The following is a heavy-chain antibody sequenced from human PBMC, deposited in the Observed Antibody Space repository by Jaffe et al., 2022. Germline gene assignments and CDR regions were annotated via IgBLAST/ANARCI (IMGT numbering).Heavy chain of an antibody. CDR1: GFSLSTSGVG. V-gene: IGHV2-5*02. D-gene: IGHD6-13*01. CDR2: IYWDDDK. J-gene: IGHJ4*02. Sequence: QITLKESGPTLVKPTQTLTLTCTFSGFSLSTSGVGVGWIRQPPGKALEWLALIYWDDDKRYSPSLRSRLTITKDTSKNQVVLTLTNMDPVDTATYFCAHTSRISSRYYFDYWGQGTLVTVSS. CDR3: AHTSRISSRYYFDY.